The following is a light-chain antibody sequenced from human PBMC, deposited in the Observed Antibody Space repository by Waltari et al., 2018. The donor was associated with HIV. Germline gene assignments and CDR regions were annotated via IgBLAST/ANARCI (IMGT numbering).Light chain of an antibody. Sequence: QSALTQPASVSGSPGQSITISCTGTSSDLDNFKSVSWSQHPPGKAPKVIIYEVSNRPSGVSYRFSGSKSGHTASLTISGLQGEDDADYFCMSYISSATPEFGGGTKLTVL. CDR2: EVS. J-gene: IGLJ3*02. V-gene: IGLV2-14*01. CDR3: MSYISSATPE. CDR1: SSDLDNFKS.